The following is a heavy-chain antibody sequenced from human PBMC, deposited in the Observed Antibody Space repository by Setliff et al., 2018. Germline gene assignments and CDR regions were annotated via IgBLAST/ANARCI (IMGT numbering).Heavy chain of an antibody. J-gene: IGHJ4*02. Sequence: GGSLRLSCAASGYTSSSYAMTWVRQAPGKGLVWVSIISASGDTTYYADSVKGRFTISRDNSKNTLYLQMNSLRAEDTAVYYCCSGSYLFVYWGQGSLVTVSS. CDR3: CSGSYLFVY. CDR1: GYTSSSYA. V-gene: IGHV3-23*01. D-gene: IGHD1-26*01. CDR2: ISASGDTT.